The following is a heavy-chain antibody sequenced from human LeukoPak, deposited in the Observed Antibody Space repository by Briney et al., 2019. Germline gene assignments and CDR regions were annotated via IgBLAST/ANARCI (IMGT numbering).Heavy chain of an antibody. J-gene: IGHJ3*02. V-gene: IGHV3-7*01. CDR2: IKKDGSEK. D-gene: IGHD3-22*01. CDR1: GFTFSSYA. Sequence: GGSLRLYCAASGFTFSSYAMSWVRRGPGKGLEWVANIKKDGSEKYYVDSVKGRFTISRDNAKDSLFLQMNGLRVEDTAVYYCARDASYYDSSGYYDAFDIWGQGTMVTVSS. CDR3: ARDASYYDSSGYYDAFDI.